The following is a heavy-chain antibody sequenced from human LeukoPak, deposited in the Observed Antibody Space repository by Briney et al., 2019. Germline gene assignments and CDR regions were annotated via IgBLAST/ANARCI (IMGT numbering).Heavy chain of an antibody. CDR3: VRLLPASRHYFDY. Sequence: GGSLRLSCAASGLIVSSDYLAWVRQAQGKGLEWISVIYGGGATYYADSVRGRFTISRDNSKNELFLQMNSLRVEDTAVYHCVRLLPASRHYFDYWGQGTLVTVSS. D-gene: IGHD6-6*01. J-gene: IGHJ4*02. CDR1: GLIVSSDY. CDR2: IYGGGAT. V-gene: IGHV3-53*01.